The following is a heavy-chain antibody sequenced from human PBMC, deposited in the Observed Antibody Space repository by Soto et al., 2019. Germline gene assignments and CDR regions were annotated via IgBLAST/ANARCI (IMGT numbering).Heavy chain of an antibody. CDR2: IIPIFGTA. V-gene: IGHV1-69*12. Sequence: QVQLVQSGAEVKKPGSSVKVSCKASGGTFSSYAISWVRQAPGQGLEWMGGIIPIFGTADYAQKFQGRITITADESTSTAYMELNSLRSEDTAVCYCASNYYYDSSGYYYIYFDYWGQGTLVTVSS. J-gene: IGHJ4*02. D-gene: IGHD3-22*01. CDR1: GGTFSSYA. CDR3: ASNYYYDSSGYYYIYFDY.